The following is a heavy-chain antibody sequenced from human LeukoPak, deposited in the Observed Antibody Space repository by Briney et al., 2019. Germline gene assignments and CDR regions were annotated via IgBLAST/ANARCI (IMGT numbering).Heavy chain of an antibody. V-gene: IGHV3-23*01. CDR3: AKDLYISRSYYFDY. D-gene: IGHD6-13*01. J-gene: IGHJ4*02. CDR2: ISGSGHYT. Sequence: GGSLRLSCEASGSGFTFGNFGLSWVRQAPGKGLEWLSGISGSGHYTYYADSVKGRFTISRDNSKNIVYIEMNSLRAEDTAVYYCAKDLYISRSYYFDYWGQGTQVTVSS. CDR1: GSGFTFGNFG.